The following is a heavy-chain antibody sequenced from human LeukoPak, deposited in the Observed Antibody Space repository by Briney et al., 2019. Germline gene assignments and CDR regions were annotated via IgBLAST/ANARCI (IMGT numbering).Heavy chain of an antibody. CDR3: ARDFTIFGGEYYFDY. J-gene: IGHJ4*02. D-gene: IGHD3-3*01. V-gene: IGHV1-2*02. CDR2: INPNSGGT. Sequence: ASVKVPCKASGYTFTGYYMHWVRQAPGQGLEWMGWINPNSGGTNYAQKFQGRVTMTRDTSISTAYMELSRLRSDDTAVYYCARDFTIFGGEYYFDYWGQGTLVTVSS. CDR1: GYTFTGYY.